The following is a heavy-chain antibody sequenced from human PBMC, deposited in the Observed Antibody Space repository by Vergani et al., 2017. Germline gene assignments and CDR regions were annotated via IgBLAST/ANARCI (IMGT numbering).Heavy chain of an antibody. V-gene: IGHV5-51*01. CDR3: ARTIAVAGTRAKYFDY. D-gene: IGHD6-19*01. Sequence: EVQLVQSGAEVKKPGESLKISCKGSGYSFTSYWIGWVRQMPGKGLEWMGIIYPGASDTRYSPSFQGQVTISADKSISTAYLQWSSLKASDTAMYYCARTIAVAGTRAKYFDYWGQGTLVTVSS. CDR1: GYSFTSYW. J-gene: IGHJ4*02. CDR2: IYPGASDT.